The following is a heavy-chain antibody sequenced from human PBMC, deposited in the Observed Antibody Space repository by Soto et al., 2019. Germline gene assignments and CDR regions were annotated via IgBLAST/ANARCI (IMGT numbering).Heavy chain of an antibody. CDR1: GYTFTSYY. CDR2: MNPNSGNT. CDR3: AAQGNGTASMDV. D-gene: IGHD1-1*01. Sequence: QVQLVQSGAEVKKPGASVKVSCKASGYTFTSYYINWVRQATGQGLERMGWMNPNSGNTGYAPKFQGRVTMTRNTSISTAYLELSSLRSADTAVYYGAAQGNGTASMDVWGQGTTVTVSS. V-gene: IGHV1-8*01. J-gene: IGHJ6*02.